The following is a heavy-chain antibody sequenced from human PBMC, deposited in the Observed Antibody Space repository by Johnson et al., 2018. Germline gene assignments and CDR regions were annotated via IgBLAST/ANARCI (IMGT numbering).Heavy chain of an antibody. CDR2: ISYDGSNK. CDR1: GFTFSSYA. J-gene: IGHJ1*01. CDR3: AREFEWLIGGGYFQH. V-gene: IGHV3-30-3*01. Sequence: QVQLVQSGGGVVQPGRSLRLSCAASGFTFSSYAMHWVRQAPGKGLEWVAVISYDGSNKYYADSVKGRFIISRDNSKNTLYLQMNSLRAEDTAVYYCAREFEWLIGGGYFQHWGQGTLVTVSS. D-gene: IGHD3-3*01.